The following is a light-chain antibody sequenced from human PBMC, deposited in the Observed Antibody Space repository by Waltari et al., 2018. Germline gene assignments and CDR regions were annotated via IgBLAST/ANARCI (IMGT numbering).Light chain of an antibody. CDR3: QQTYIAPYT. CDR1: QTISIY. V-gene: IGKV1-39*01. J-gene: IGKJ2*01. CDR2: VAS. Sequence: DIQMTQSPSSLSAYVGDRVTITCRASQTISIYLNWFQQKSGKAPKLLIYVASSLQSGVPSRFSGSGSGTDFTLTISSLQPEDFATYYCQQTYIAPYTFGQGTKLEI.